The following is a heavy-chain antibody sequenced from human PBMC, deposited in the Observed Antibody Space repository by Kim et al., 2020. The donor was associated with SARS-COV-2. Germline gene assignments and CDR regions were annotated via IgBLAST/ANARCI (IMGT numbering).Heavy chain of an antibody. CDR3: ARQRYSYGKKEHFDY. Sequence: SETLSLTCTVSGGSISSSSYYWGWIRQPPGKGLEWIGSIYYSGSTYYNPSLKSRVTISVDTSKNQFSLKLSSVTAADTVVYYCARQRYSYGKKEHFDYWGQGTLVTVSS. J-gene: IGHJ4*02. CDR1: GGSISSSSYY. CDR2: IYYSGST. V-gene: IGHV4-39*01. D-gene: IGHD5-18*01.